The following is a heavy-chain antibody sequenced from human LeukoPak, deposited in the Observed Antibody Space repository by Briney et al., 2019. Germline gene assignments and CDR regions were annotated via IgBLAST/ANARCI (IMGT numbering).Heavy chain of an antibody. CDR1: GFTFSNHW. CDR3: ARSYVKTFDY. J-gene: IGHJ4*02. D-gene: IGHD3-10*02. Sequence: TGGSLRLFCGASGFTFSNHWMTWVRQAPGKGLEWVAQIKPDGTERYYVDSLEGRFTISRDNAKNSLFLQMNSLRAEDTAVYYCARSYVKTFDYWGQGTLVTVSS. V-gene: IGHV3-7*01. CDR2: IKPDGTER.